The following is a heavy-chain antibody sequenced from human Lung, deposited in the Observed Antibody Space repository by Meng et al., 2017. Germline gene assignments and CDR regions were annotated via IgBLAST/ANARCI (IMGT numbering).Heavy chain of an antibody. CDR1: GFTFSNAY. Sequence: EVQLGEAGGGLVKPGVSLRLSCAASGFTFSNAYMTWVRQVPGKRLEWVGRIKSKPDGETIDYAAPVKGRFTISRDDSKNTVYLQMNSLKTEVTAVYYCSGHIDYWGQGTLVTVSS. D-gene: IGHD5-12*01. CDR2: IKSKPDGETI. V-gene: IGHV3-15*01. J-gene: IGHJ4*02. CDR3: SGHIDY.